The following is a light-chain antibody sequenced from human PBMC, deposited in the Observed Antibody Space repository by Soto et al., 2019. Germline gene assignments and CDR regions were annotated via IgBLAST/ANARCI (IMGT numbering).Light chain of an antibody. CDR1: QSLLQSNGYTY. Sequence: DIVLTQSPLSLPVTPGEPASISCRSSQSLLQSNGYTYLDWYLQKPGQSPQLLIYLTSIRASGVPDRFSGSGSGTDFTLKISEVEAEDVGVYYCMQALQTPPWTFGPGTKVDIK. CDR3: MQALQTPPWT. V-gene: IGKV2-28*01. CDR2: LTS. J-gene: IGKJ1*01.